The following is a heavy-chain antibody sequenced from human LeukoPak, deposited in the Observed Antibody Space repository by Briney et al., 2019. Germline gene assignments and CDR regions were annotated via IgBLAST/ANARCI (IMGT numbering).Heavy chain of an antibody. J-gene: IGHJ4*02. Sequence: QPGGSLRLSCAASGFTFDDYAMHWVRQAPGKGLEWVSGISWNSGSIGYADSVKGRFTISRDNAKNSLYLQMNSLRAEDTALYYCAKDALLGGSGTFFDYWGQGTPVTVSS. CDR3: AKDALLGGSGTFFDY. CDR1: GFTFDDYA. D-gene: IGHD3-10*01. V-gene: IGHV3-9*01. CDR2: ISWNSGSI.